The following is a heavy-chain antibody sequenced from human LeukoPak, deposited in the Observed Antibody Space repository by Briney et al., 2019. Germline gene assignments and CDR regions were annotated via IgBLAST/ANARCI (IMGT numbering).Heavy chain of an antibody. CDR2: ISGSGRNI. V-gene: IGHV3-48*03. Sequence: PTGGSLRLSCAASGFTFSNYEFNWVRQAPGKGLEWVSYISGSGRNIYYADSVKGRFTISRDNAKNSLYLQMNSLRAEDTAVYYCARDLVQLWSKDFWGQGTLVTVSS. CDR1: GFTFSNYE. CDR3: ARDLVQLWSKDF. J-gene: IGHJ4*02. D-gene: IGHD5-18*01.